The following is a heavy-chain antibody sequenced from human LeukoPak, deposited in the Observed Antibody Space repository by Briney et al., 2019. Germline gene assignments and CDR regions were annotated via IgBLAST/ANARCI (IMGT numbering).Heavy chain of an antibody. Sequence: PGGSLRLSCAASGFTFSSYSMNWVRQAPGKGLEWVSYISSSSSTIYYADSVKGRFTISRDNAKNSLYLRMNSLRAEDTAVYYCARGRSLFDYWGQGTLVTVSS. V-gene: IGHV3-48*01. CDR1: GFTFSSYS. J-gene: IGHJ4*02. CDR2: ISSSSSTI. CDR3: ARGRSLFDY. D-gene: IGHD3-16*02.